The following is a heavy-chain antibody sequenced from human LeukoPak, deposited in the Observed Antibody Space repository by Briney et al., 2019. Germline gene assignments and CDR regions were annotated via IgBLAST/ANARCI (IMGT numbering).Heavy chain of an antibody. Sequence: GGSLRLSCAASGFTFGSYAMSWVRQAPGRGLEWVSSLSPSGASIYYADSVKGRFSISRDNSKNTLDLQMNNLRAEDTALYYCAAGPYGGNTPFDYWGQGTLVTISS. CDR3: AAGPYGGNTPFDY. V-gene: IGHV3-23*01. CDR1: GFTFGSYA. D-gene: IGHD4-23*01. J-gene: IGHJ4*02. CDR2: LSPSGASI.